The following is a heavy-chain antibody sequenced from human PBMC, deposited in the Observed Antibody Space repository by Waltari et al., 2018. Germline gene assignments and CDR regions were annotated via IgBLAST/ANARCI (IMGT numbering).Heavy chain of an antibody. J-gene: IGHJ4*02. CDR3: ARDARDWEAVANTYFDS. Sequence: QVQLQQWGAGLLKPSETLSLTCAVYGGPFSGYYWSWIRQPPGKGLAWIGEVDHSGSANYSPSLKSRATISVDTSKKQFSLTLTSVTAADTAVYYCARDARDWEAVANTYFDSWGQGTLVAVSS. CDR1: GGPFSGYY. V-gene: IGHV4-34*02. CDR2: VDHSGSA. D-gene: IGHD6-19*01.